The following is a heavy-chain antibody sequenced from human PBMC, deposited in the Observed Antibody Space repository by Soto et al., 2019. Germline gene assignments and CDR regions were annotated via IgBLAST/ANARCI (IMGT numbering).Heavy chain of an antibody. D-gene: IGHD2-15*01. J-gene: IGHJ4*02. CDR1: GGSINHYD. V-gene: IGHV4-59*04. CDR3: ARNTPAISISDH. Sequence: PSETLSLTCTVAGGSINHYDWTWIRQPPGKGLEWIGYIYYSGSTYYNPSLKSRVTISVDTSKNQFSLKLSSVTAADTAVYYCARNTPAISISDHWGQGTLVTVSS. CDR2: IYYSGST.